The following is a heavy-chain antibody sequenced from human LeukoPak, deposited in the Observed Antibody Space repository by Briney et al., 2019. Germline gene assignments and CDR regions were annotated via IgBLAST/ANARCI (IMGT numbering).Heavy chain of an antibody. D-gene: IGHD2-2*01. CDR1: GYTFTGYY. J-gene: IGHJ4*02. CDR2: IYPGDSDT. Sequence: KVSCKASGYTFTGYYMHWVRQMPGKGLEWMGIIYPGDSDTRYSPSFQGQVTMSADKSINTAYLQWSSLKASDTAMYYCARRQGCSSTSCPPDSWGQGTLVTVSS. CDR3: ARRQGCSSTSCPPDS. V-gene: IGHV5-51*01.